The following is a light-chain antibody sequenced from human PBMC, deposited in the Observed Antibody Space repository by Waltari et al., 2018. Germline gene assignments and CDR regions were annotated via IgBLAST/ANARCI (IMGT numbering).Light chain of an antibody. Sequence: QSVLAQPPSVSAAPGQKVTITCSGSSSNIGKNYVSWYQQLPGAAPKLLVYENNNRGSGVPDRFSGSKSGTSATLGITGLQTGDEADYYCGTWDNTLRRVFGTGTKVTVL. J-gene: IGLJ1*01. CDR1: SSNIGKNY. CDR2: ENN. CDR3: GTWDNTLRRV. V-gene: IGLV1-51*02.